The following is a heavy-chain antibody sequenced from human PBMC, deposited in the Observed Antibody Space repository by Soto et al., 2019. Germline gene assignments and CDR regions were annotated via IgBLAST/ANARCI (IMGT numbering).Heavy chain of an antibody. Sequence: QVQLQESGPGLVKPSYTLSLTCAVSGYSISSRNWWGWIRQPPGKGLEWIGYIYYSGTTYYNPSLKSRVTMSVDTSKTQYSQKMTSVTAVDTAVYYCARREIQGPIDYWGHGTLVTVSS. CDR2: IYYSGTT. V-gene: IGHV4-28*01. CDR3: ARREIQGPIDY. D-gene: IGHD1-26*01. J-gene: IGHJ4*01. CDR1: GYSISSRNW.